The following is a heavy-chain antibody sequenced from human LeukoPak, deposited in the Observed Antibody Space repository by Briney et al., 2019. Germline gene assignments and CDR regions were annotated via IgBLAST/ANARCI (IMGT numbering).Heavy chain of an antibody. J-gene: IGHJ5*02. V-gene: IGHV1-18*01. CDR2: ISAYNGNT. CDR3: AREYCSGGSCYPHFDP. Sequence: ASVKVSCKASGYTFTSYGISWVRQAPGQGLEWMGWISAYNGNTNYAQKLQGRVTMTTDTSTSTAYMELRSLRSDDTAVCYCAREYCSGGSCYPHFDPWGQGTLVTVSS. D-gene: IGHD2-15*01. CDR1: GYTFTSYG.